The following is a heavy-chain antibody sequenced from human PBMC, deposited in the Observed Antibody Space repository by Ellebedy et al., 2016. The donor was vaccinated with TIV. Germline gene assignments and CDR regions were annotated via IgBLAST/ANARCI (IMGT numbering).Heavy chain of an antibody. CDR3: AKGELGFSYGNGYYYGMDV. CDR2: ISGRGDST. D-gene: IGHD5-18*01. Sequence: GGSLRLSXAASGLTFSKYAFSWVRQAPGKGLVWVSTISGRGDSTYYADSVKGRFSISRDDSKNTVDLQLKSLRAEDTALYYCAKGELGFSYGNGYYYGMDVWGPGTTVIVSS. CDR1: GLTFSKYA. V-gene: IGHV3-23*01. J-gene: IGHJ6*02.